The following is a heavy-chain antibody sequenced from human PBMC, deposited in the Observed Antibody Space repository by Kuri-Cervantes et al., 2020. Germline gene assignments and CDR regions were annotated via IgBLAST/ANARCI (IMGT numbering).Heavy chain of an antibody. CDR3: AREGAGYSSSWYSSGPRSYYYYYGMDV. CDR1: GFIVSSNY. V-gene: IGHV3-66*01. CDR2: ICCGGGT. J-gene: IGHJ6*02. D-gene: IGHD6-13*01. Sequence: GESLKISCAVPGFIVSSNYITWVRQTPGKGLEWVSVICCGGGTHFADSVKGRFTIARDISKNTPFLQMNSLRDEDTAVYYCAREGAGYSSSWYSSGPRSYYYYYGMDVWGQGTTVTVSS.